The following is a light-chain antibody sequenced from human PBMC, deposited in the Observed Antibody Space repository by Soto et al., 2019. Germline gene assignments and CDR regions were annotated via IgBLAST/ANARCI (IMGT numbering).Light chain of an antibody. J-gene: IGKJ5*01. CDR1: QTILYFSNNKNF. CDR3: QQQGRSWIT. Sequence: DLVLTQSPDSLAVSLGERATINCKSSQTILYFSNNKNFLAWYQQKPGHPPRVFIYGASTRATGIPDRFSGSGSGTDFTLTVSRLEPEDFAVYYCQQQGRSWITFGQGTRLEIK. V-gene: IGKV4-1*01. CDR2: GAS.